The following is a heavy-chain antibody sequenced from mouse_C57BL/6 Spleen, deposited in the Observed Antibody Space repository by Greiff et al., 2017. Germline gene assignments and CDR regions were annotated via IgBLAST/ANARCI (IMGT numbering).Heavy chain of an antibody. V-gene: IGHV6-3*01. D-gene: IGHD2-2*01. J-gene: IGHJ4*01. CDR2: IRLKSDNYAT. CDR3: TGVWLRRGYYYAMDY. CDR1: GFTFSNYW. Sequence: EVKLMESGGGLVQPGGSMKLSCVASGFTFSNYWMNWVRPSPEKGLEWVAQIRLKSDNYATHYAESVKGRFTISRDDSKSSVYLQMNNLRAEDTGIYYCTGVWLRRGYYYAMDYWGQGTSVTVSS.